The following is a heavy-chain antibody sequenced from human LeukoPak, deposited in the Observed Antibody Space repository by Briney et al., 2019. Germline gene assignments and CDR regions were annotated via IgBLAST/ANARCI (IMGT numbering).Heavy chain of an antibody. D-gene: IGHD6-13*01. Sequence: AGGSLRLSCAASGFTFSSYSMNWVCQAPGKGLEWVSYISSSSSTIYYADSVKGRFTISRDNAKNSLYLQMNSLRAEDTAVYYCARDDGSSWYNFDYWGQGTLVTVSS. J-gene: IGHJ4*02. CDR2: ISSSSSTI. CDR3: ARDDGSSWYNFDY. V-gene: IGHV3-48*01. CDR1: GFTFSSYS.